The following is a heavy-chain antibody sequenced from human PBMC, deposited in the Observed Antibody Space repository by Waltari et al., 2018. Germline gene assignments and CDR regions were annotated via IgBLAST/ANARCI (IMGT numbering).Heavy chain of an antibody. CDR3: ARGRAADGQALFDY. D-gene: IGHD6-13*01. CDR1: GGSFNGYY. J-gene: IGHJ4*02. V-gene: IGHV4-34*01. CDR2: INQSGST. Sequence: QVQVQQWGAGLLKPSETLSLTCAVYGGSFNGYYWPWIRRPPGKGLEWIGEINQSGSTKYNPSLKSRVTISVDTSKNQLSLEVNSVTAADTAVYYCARGRAADGQALFDYWGQGTLVTVSS.